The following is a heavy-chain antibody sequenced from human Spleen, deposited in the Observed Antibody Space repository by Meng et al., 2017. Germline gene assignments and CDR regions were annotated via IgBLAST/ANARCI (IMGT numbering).Heavy chain of an antibody. Sequence: GGSLRLSCAASGFIFGDSAMSWVRQAPGEGLEWVSTISGSTISTYYADSVKGRFTISRDNSKNTVFLQINSLRVEDTAVYYCARPRHFFDSPFDYWGQGTLVTVSS. D-gene: IGHD3-22*01. CDR1: GFIFGDSA. V-gene: IGHV3-23*01. CDR3: ARPRHFFDSPFDY. CDR2: ISGSTIST. J-gene: IGHJ4*02.